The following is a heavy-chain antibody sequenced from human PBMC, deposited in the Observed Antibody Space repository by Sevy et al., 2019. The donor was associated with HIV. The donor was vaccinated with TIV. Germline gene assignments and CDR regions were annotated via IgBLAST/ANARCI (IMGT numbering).Heavy chain of an antibody. CDR3: AREGCNKPHDH. CDR1: GFTFSKYS. Sequence: GGSLRLSCAASGFTFSKYSMSWVRQPPGKGLEWVSTLSFGCGEINYADSVKGRFTISRDNSKSSVYLQMNNLRPEDTAVYYCAREGCNKPHDHWGQGTLDTVSS. V-gene: IGHV3-23*01. J-gene: IGHJ4*02. CDR2: LSFGCGEI. D-gene: IGHD2-8*01.